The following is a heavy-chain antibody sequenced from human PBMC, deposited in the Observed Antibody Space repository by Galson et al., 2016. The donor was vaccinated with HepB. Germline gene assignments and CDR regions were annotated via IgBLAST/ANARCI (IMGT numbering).Heavy chain of an antibody. Sequence: SLRLSCAASGITFRSYGMHWVRQAPGKGLEGVAFISYDGSANYYEDSVKGRFTISRDNSKNTLYLQMNSPRLEDTAVYYCTKVGGYSFGSNDYYAMDVWGQGTTATVSS. CDR1: GITFRSYG. J-gene: IGHJ6*02. V-gene: IGHV3-30*18. CDR2: ISYDGSAN. CDR3: TKVGGYSFGSNDYYAMDV. D-gene: IGHD5-18*01.